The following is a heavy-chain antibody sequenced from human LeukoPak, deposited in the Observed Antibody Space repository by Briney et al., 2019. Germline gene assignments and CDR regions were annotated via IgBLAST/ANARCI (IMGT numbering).Heavy chain of an antibody. CDR1: GFTFSSYA. J-gene: IGHJ6*03. V-gene: IGHV3-23*01. CDR2: ISGSGGST. D-gene: IGHD4-17*01. CDR3: AKYYGDYYYYYYMDV. Sequence: GGSLRLSCAASGFTFSSYAMNWVRQAPGKGLEWVSTISGSGGSTYYADSVRGRFTISRDNSKNTLYLQMNSLRAEDTAVYYCAKYYGDYYYYYYMDVWGKGTTVTVSS.